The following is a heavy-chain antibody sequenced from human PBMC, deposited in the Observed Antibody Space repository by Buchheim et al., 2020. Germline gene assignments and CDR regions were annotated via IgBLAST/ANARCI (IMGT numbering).Heavy chain of an antibody. J-gene: IGHJ4*02. Sequence: QVQLVQSGTDVKKPGSSVKVSCKASGGTFSSYAISWVRQAPGQGLEWMGGIIPAFDTRNHAQKFQGRLTITADERQAHMELSRLRSDDTAVYYCAGVPEEQVAYFDSWGQGTL. CDR1: GGTFSSYA. CDR3: AGVPEEQVAYFDS. D-gene: IGHD1/OR15-1a*01. V-gene: IGHV1-69*12. CDR2: IIPAFDTR.